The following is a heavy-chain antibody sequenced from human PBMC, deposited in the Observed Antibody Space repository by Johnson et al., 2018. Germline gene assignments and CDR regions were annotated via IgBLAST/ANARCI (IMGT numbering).Heavy chain of an antibody. J-gene: IGHJ3*02. Sequence: VQLLESGGGLVQPGGSLRLSCAASGFTVSSNYMSWVRQAPGKGLEWVSVIYSGGSTYYADSVKGRFTISRDNSKNTLYLQMNSLRAEDTAVYYCARDSYYDSSGYPPRYAFDIWGQGTMVTVSS. CDR2: IYSGGST. V-gene: IGHV3-66*02. CDR3: ARDSYYDSSGYPPRYAFDI. D-gene: IGHD3-22*01. CDR1: GFTVSSNY.